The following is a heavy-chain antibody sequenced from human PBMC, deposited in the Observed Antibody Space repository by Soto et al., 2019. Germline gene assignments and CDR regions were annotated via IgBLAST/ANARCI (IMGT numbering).Heavy chain of an antibody. CDR1: GYTFTGYY. Sequence: ASVKVSCKASGYTFTGYYMHWVRQAPGQGLEWMGWINPNSGGTNYAQKFQGWVTMTRDTSISTAYMELSRLRSDDTAVYYCARGVFWIGYPLSYYYYYGRDVGGQGPAVTVSS. CDR3: ARGVFWIGYPLSYYYYYGRDV. J-gene: IGHJ6*02. D-gene: IGHD3-3*01. V-gene: IGHV1-2*04. CDR2: INPNSGGT.